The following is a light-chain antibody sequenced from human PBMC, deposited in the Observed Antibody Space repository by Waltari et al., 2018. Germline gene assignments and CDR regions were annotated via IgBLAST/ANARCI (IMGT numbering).Light chain of an antibody. J-gene: IGKJ1*01. CDR2: TAS. Sequence: IQLIQSPSSLSASVGDRVTLTCPASRNIAIWLAWYQQKPGKAPKLLISTASSLQSGVPLRFSGSGSGTDFTLTISNLQPEDFATYYCQHSDGFPWAFGQGTRVELK. CDR1: RNIAIW. V-gene: IGKV1-12*01. CDR3: QHSDGFPWA.